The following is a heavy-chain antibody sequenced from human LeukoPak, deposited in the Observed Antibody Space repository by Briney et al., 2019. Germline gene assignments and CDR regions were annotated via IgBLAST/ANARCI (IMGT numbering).Heavy chain of an antibody. CDR3: ARDQGPRGEWFDP. Sequence: PSETLSLTCTVSGGSISSGSYYWSWIRQPAGKGLECIGRMYTTGSTNYNPSLKSRVTISVDTSKNQFSLKLTSVTAADTAVYYCARDQGPRGEWFDPWGQGTLVTVSS. D-gene: IGHD3-16*01. V-gene: IGHV4-61*02. J-gene: IGHJ5*02. CDR1: GGSISSGSYY. CDR2: MYTTGST.